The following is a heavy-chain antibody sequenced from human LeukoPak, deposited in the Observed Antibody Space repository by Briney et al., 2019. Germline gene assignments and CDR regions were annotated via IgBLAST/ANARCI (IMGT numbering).Heavy chain of an antibody. J-gene: IGHJ4*02. D-gene: IGHD3-10*01. CDR3: ASYGPRGFDY. Sequence: GGSLRLSCAASGFTFSSYSMNWVRQAPGKGLEWVSSISSSSSYIYYADSVKGRFTISRDNAKNSLYLQMNSPRAEDTAVYYCASYGPRGFDYWGQGTLVTVSS. CDR1: GFTFSSYS. CDR2: ISSSSSYI. V-gene: IGHV3-21*01.